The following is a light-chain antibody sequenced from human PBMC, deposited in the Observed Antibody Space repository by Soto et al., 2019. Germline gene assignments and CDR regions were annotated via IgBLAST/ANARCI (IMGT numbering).Light chain of an antibody. CDR3: QQYYSSIT. CDR2: GAS. J-gene: IGKJ5*01. Sequence: DIVMTQSPDSLAVSLGDRSTINCNSSQSLLYISNNQNYLGWYQQKPGQPPKLLIYGASTRESGVPDRFSGSGSGTDFTLTISSLQAEDVALYYCQQYYSSITFGQGTRLENK. CDR1: QSLLYISNNQNY. V-gene: IGKV4-1*01.